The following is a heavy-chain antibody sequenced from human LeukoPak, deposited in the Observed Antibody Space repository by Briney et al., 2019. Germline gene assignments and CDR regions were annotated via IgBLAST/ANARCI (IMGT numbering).Heavy chain of an antibody. Sequence: PSETQSLTCTVSGGSISSSSYYWGWIRQPPGKGLEWIGSIYYSGSTYYNPSLKSRVTMSVNTSKNQFSLNLTSVTAADTAVYSCAREGGDPRWLDPWGQGTLVTVSS. CDR3: AREGGDPRWLDP. J-gene: IGHJ5*02. V-gene: IGHV4-39*07. CDR2: IYYSGST. D-gene: IGHD6-25*01. CDR1: GGSISSSSYY.